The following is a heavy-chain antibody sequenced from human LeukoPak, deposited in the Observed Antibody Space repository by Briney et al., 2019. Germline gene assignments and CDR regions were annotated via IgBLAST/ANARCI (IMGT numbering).Heavy chain of an antibody. CDR2: ISSSGSTI. J-gene: IGHJ4*02. V-gene: IGHV3-48*03. CDR3: ARVDVGATSDY. CDR1: GFTFSSYE. D-gene: IGHD1-26*01. Sequence: GGSLRLSCAASGFTFSSYEMNWVRQAPGKGLEWVSYISSSGSTIYYADSVKGRFTISRDNAKNSLYLQMNSLRAEDKAVYYCARVDVGATSDYWGQGTLVTVSS.